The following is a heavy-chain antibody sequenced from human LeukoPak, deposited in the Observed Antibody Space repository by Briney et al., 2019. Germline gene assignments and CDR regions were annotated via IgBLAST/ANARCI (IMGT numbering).Heavy chain of an antibody. CDR3: ARDRRDITMVMPGPGDY. CDR2: IYYSGTT. CDR1: GGSISSYY. D-gene: IGHD5-18*01. Sequence: SETLSLTCTVSGGSISSYYWSWIRQPPGEGLEWIGSIYYSGTTHSNPSLKSRATISVDTSKNHLSLKVSSVTAADTAVYYCARDRRDITMVMPGPGDYWGQGTLVTVSS. V-gene: IGHV4-59*01. J-gene: IGHJ4*02.